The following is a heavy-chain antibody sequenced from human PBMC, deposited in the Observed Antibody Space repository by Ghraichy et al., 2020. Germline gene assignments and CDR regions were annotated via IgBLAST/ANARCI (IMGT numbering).Heavy chain of an antibody. CDR2: IIPILGIA. D-gene: IGHD6-13*01. CDR3: ARDSSSWTQAYWYFDL. CDR1: GGTFSSYA. J-gene: IGHJ2*01. Sequence: SVKVSCKASGGTFSSYAISWVRQAPGQGLEWMGRIIPILGIANYAQKFQGRVTITADKSTSTAYMELNSLRSEDTAVYYCARDSSSWTQAYWYFDLWGRGTLVTVSS. V-gene: IGHV1-69*04.